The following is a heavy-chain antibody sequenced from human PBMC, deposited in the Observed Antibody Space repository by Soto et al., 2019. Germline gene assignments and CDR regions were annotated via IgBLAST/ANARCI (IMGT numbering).Heavy chain of an antibody. CDR2: ISSSGGST. CDR1: GFTFSTYA. CDR3: AKYQPMTPPRPDVDY. J-gene: IGHJ4*02. V-gene: IGHV3-23*01. Sequence: EVQLLESGGDLIQPGGSLRLSCAASGFTFSTYAMSWVRQAPGKGLGWVSAISSSGGSTFYADSVKGRFTISRDKSRNTLYLQMNSLRAEDTAIYYCAKYQPMTPPRPDVDYWGQGTRVTVSS. D-gene: IGHD3-22*01.